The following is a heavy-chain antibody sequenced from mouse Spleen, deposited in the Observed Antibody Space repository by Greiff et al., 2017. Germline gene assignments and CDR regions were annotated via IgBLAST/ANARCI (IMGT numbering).Heavy chain of an antibody. CDR2: INYDGSST. V-gene: IGHV5-16*01. CDR1: GFTFSDYY. J-gene: IGHJ2*01. D-gene: IGHD2-2*01. Sequence: EVMLVESEGGLVQPGSSMKLSCTASGFTFSDYYMAWVRQVPEKGLEWVANINYDGSSTYYLDSLKSRFIISRDNAKNILYLQMSSLKSEDTATYYCARDWRLGLFDYWGQGTTLTVSS. CDR3: ARDWRLGLFDY.